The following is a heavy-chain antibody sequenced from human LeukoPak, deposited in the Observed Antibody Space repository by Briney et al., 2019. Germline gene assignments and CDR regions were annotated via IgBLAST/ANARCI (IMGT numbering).Heavy chain of an antibody. J-gene: IGHJ4*02. D-gene: IGHD2/OR15-2a*01. V-gene: IGHV3-21*01. CDR2: ICSSSSYK. CDR1: GFTFSNYN. Sequence: PGGSLRLSCAASGFTFSNYNMTWVRQAPGKGLEWVSTICSSSSYKYYVDSVKGRFTISRDNSKNTLYLQMNSLRAEDTAVYYRAIGEYSPVDYWGQGTLVTVSS. CDR3: AIGEYSPVDY.